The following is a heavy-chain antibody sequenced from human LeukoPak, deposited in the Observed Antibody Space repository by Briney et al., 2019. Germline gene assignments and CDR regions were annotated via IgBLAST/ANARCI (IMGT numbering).Heavy chain of an antibody. CDR2: IYTRGST. V-gene: IGHV4-4*07. CDR3: ARGRYCSADICSGGDAFDI. Sequence: PSETLSLTCTVSGGSINNYYWSWIRQPAGKGLEWIGRIYTRGSTNYNPSLKSRVTMLVDTSKYQFSLKLSSVTAADTAVYYCARGRYCSADICSGGDAFDIWGQGTMVSVSS. CDR1: GGSINNYY. D-gene: IGHD2-15*01. J-gene: IGHJ3*02.